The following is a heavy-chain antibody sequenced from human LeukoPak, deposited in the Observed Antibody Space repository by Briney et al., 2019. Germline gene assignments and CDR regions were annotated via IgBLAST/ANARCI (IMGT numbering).Heavy chain of an antibody. D-gene: IGHD3-22*01. Sequence: SETLSLTCAVYGGSFSGYYWSWLRQPPGKGLEWIGYIYYSGSTNYNPSLKSRVTISVDTSKNQFSLKLSSVTAADTAVYYCARGADSSGLFDYWGQGTLVTVSS. CDR2: IYYSGST. V-gene: IGHV4-59*01. CDR1: GGSFSGYY. CDR3: ARGADSSGLFDY. J-gene: IGHJ4*02.